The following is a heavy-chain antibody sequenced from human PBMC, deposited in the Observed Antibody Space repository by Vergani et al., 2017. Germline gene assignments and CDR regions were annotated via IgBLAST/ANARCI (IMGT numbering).Heavy chain of an antibody. Sequence: DVHLAESGGGFFQPGGSLRLSCSASGFSFNSYWMHWVRQVPGKGLMWVSRINSDGDSTSYADSVKGRFTISRDNAKNTLYLQMDSLRAEDTAVYYCARYGWELLDYFYYMDVWGKGTTVTVSS. V-gene: IGHV3-74*01. J-gene: IGHJ6*03. CDR3: ARYGWELLDYFYYMDV. CDR1: GFSFNSYW. D-gene: IGHD1-26*01. CDR2: INSDGDST.